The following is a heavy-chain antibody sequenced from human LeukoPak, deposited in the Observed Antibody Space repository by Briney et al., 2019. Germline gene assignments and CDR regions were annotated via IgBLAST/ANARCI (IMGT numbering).Heavy chain of an antibody. V-gene: IGHV1-2*02. D-gene: IGHD5-24*01. CDR1: GYTFTGHY. CDR2: IYPNNGDT. J-gene: IGHJ4*02. CDR3: ARDGPGYNGAFDY. Sequence: ASVTVSCKASGYTFTGHYIHWVRQAPGHGLEWMGWIYPNNGDTKYAQDFQGRVTMTWDTSISILYMELSMLRSDDTAVYFCARDGPGYNGAFDYWGQGTLVTVSS.